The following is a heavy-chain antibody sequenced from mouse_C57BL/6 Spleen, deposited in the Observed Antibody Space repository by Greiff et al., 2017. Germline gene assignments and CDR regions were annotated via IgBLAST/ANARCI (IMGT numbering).Heavy chain of an antibody. Sequence: QVQLQQPGAELVMPGASVKLSCKASGYTFTSYWMHWVKQRPGQGLEWIGEIDPSDSYTNYNQKFKGKSTLTVDKSSSTAYMQLSSLTSEDSAVYYCASDQRYFDVWGTGTTVTVSS. CDR2: IDPSDSYT. V-gene: IGHV1-69*01. CDR3: ASDQRYFDV. J-gene: IGHJ1*03. CDR1: GYTFTSYW.